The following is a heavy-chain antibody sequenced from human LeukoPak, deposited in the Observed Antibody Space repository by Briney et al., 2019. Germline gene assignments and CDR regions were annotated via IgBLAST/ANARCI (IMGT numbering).Heavy chain of an antibody. CDR2: IHHDGNT. D-gene: IGHD2-21*01. Sequence: NTSGTLSLTCAVSGGSISSSPWCSWVRQPPGKGLEWIGTIHHDGNTDYNPSLKSRVTISVDKSKNQLSLKLTSVTAADTAVYYCARDPHIDNCFGTNTGLRDFWGQGTLVTVSS. J-gene: IGHJ4*02. CDR1: GGSISSSPW. CDR3: ARDPHIDNCFGTNTGLRDF. V-gene: IGHV4-4*02.